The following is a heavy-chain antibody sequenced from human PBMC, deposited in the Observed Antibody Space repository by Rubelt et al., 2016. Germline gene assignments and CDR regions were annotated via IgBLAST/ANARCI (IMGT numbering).Heavy chain of an antibody. V-gene: IGHV3-23*04. CDR1: GFTFSSHA. Sequence: EVPLVESGGGLVQPGGSLRLSCAASGFTFSSHAISWVRQAPGKGLEWVSVIFGGGSPSSAYSVKGRLTSSRDNSKHKRYLQMNSLRAEDTAGYYCAKDRVELWFTVTTPGGWFDPWGQGTLVSISS. CDR3: AKDRVELWFTVTTPGGWFDP. J-gene: IGHJ5*02. D-gene: IGHD3-10*01. CDR2: IFGGGSP.